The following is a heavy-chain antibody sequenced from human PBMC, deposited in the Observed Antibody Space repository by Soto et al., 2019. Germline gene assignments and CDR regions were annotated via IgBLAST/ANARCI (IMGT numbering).Heavy chain of an antibody. Sequence: GASLRLSCAASGFRFSSDSMHCVRQAPGKGLEWVSQISSSSNTIYYADSVKGRFTISRDNVYKSVYPQIISLRDEDTAVYYCARDSLTHYGGNFDYWGQGTL. V-gene: IGHV3-48*02. CDR2: ISSSSNTI. CDR1: GFRFSSDS. CDR3: ARDSLTHYGGNFDY. D-gene: IGHD4-17*01. J-gene: IGHJ4*02.